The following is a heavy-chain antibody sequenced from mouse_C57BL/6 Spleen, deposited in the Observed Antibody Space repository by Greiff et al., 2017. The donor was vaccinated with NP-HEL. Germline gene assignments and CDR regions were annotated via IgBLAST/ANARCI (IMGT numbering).Heavy chain of an antibody. D-gene: IGHD2-10*02. Sequence: QVHLQQPGAELVRPGPSVKLSCKASGYPFTSSWIHWVKQRPGQGLEWIGVIDPSDSYTNYNQNFKGKATLTVDTSSSTAYMQLSSLTSEDSAVYYCARSGYVDYWGQGTTLTVSS. J-gene: IGHJ2*01. CDR2: IDPSDSYT. CDR1: GYPFTSSW. CDR3: ARSGYVDY. V-gene: IGHV1-59*01.